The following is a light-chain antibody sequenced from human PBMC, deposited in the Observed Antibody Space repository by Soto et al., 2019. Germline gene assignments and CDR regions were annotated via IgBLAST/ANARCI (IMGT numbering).Light chain of an antibody. CDR1: QTINDW. J-gene: IGKJ2*01. CDR2: RAS. V-gene: IGKV1-5*03. CDR3: LQYNSYSYT. Sequence: DMQMTQSPSTLSASVGDRVTISCRASQTINDWLAWYQQKPGKVPALLIYRASNLQNGVPSRFSGSGSGTEFTLTISSMQPDDFANYYCLQYNSYSYTFGQGTKVDIK.